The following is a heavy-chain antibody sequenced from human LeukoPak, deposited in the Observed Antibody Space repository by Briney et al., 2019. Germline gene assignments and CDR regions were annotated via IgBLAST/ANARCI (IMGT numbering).Heavy chain of an antibody. CDR3: ARISHSPSIAAAGPDDAFDI. Sequence: PGGSLRLSCAASGFTFSNHWMTWVRQAPGKGLEWVANINQRGSEIYYVDSVKGRFTISRDNAKNSLYLQMNSLRAEDTAVYYCARISHSPSIAAAGPDDAFDIWGQGTMVTVSS. CDR2: INQRGSEI. V-gene: IGHV3-7*01. D-gene: IGHD6-13*01. J-gene: IGHJ3*02. CDR1: GFTFSNHW.